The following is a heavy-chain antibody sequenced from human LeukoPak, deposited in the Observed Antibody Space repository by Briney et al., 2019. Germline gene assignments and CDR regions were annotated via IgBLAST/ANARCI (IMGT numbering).Heavy chain of an antibody. CDR3: ARGESGYDPIDY. CDR1: GGSISSYY. CDR2: IYYSGST. V-gene: IGHV4-59*01. J-gene: IGHJ4*02. Sequence: SETLSLTCTVSGGSISSYYWSWIRQPPGKGLEWIGYIYYSGSTNYNPSLKSRVTISVDTSKNQFSLKLSSVTAADTAAYYCARGESGYDPIDYWGQGTLVTVSS. D-gene: IGHD5-12*01.